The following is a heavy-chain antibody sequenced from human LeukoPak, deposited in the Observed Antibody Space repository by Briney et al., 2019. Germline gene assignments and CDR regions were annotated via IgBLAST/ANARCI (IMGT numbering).Heavy chain of an antibody. CDR3: ASLNVDTAMANAY. CDR2: ISYDGSNK. D-gene: IGHD5-18*01. J-gene: IGHJ4*02. Sequence: GGSLRLSCAASGFTFSSYAMHWVRQAPGKGLEWVAVISYDGSNKYYADSVKGRFTISRDNSKNTLYLQMNSLRAEDTAVYYCASLNVDTAMANAYWGQGTLVTVSP. CDR1: GFTFSSYA. V-gene: IGHV3-30*04.